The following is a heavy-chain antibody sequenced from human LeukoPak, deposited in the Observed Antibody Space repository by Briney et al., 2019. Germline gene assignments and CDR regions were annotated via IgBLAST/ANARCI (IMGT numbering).Heavy chain of an antibody. CDR3: ARWSKGYYDSSGYHYEAWFDP. V-gene: IGHV4-59*01. CDR2: IYYSGST. Sequence: PSETLSLTCTVSGGSISSYYWSWIRQPPGKGLEWIGYIYYSGSTNYNPSLKSRVTISVDTSKNQFSLKLSSVTAADTAVYYCARWSKGYYDSSGYHYEAWFDPWGQGTLVTVSS. CDR1: GGSISSYY. J-gene: IGHJ5*02. D-gene: IGHD3-22*01.